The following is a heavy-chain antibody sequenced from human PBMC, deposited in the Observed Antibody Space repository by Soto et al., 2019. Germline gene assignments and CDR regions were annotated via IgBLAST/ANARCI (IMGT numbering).Heavy chain of an antibody. V-gene: IGHV1-69*12. Sequence: QVQLVQSGAEVKKPGSSVKVSCKASGGTFSNYAISWVRQAPGQGLEWMGGIIPIFGTANYAQKFQGRVTITADESTSTAYMELSSVRSEDTAIYYCAVGAVDIVPTGMKPFDPWGQGTLVTVSS. CDR1: GGTFSNYA. CDR3: AVGAVDIVPTGMKPFDP. J-gene: IGHJ5*02. D-gene: IGHD5-12*01. CDR2: IIPIFGTA.